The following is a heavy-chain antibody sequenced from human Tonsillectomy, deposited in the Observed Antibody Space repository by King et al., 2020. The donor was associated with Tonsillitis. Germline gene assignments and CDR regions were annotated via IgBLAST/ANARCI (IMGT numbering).Heavy chain of an antibody. CDR3: AKEQEYGEDVGGSGGLDV. J-gene: IGHJ6*02. CDR2: ISYYGGNK. Sequence: VQLVESGGGVVQPGRSLRLSCAASGLIFSNYGMHWVRQAPGKGLEWVAVISYYGGNKYYADSVKGRFTISRDNYNNTLFLQMNSLRAEDTAVYYCAKEQEYGEDVGGSGGLDVWGRGTTVTVSS. D-gene: IGHD4-17*01. CDR1: GLIFSNYG. V-gene: IGHV3-30*18.